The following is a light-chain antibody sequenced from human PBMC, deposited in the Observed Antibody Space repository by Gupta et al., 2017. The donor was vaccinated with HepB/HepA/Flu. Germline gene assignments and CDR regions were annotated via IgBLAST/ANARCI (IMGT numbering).Light chain of an antibody. CDR2: DAS. J-gene: IGKJ5*01. CDR3: QQRGKWPPT. V-gene: IGKV3-11*01. Sequence: EIVLTQSPATLSSSPGERATLSCRASQSISIYLVWYQQKPGQAPRLLIYDASKRATGIPARFSGSGSGTYFTLTISSLEPEYSAIFYCQQRGKWPPTFGQGTPLEVK. CDR1: QSISIY.